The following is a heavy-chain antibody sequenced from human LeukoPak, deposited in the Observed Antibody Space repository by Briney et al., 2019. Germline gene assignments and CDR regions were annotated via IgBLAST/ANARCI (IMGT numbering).Heavy chain of an antibody. CDR2: IYHDGST. V-gene: IGHV4-38-2*02. D-gene: IGHD3-9*01. CDR3: ARDRSPYDIVTGSFDV. J-gene: IGHJ6*04. Sequence: SETLSLTCTVSGYSISSGYYWGWIRQSPGKALEWIASIYHDGSTYYNPSLKSRVTISRDTSKNQFSLKLSSVTAADTAVYYCARDRSPYDIVTGSFDVWGKGTTVTVSS. CDR1: GYSISSGYY.